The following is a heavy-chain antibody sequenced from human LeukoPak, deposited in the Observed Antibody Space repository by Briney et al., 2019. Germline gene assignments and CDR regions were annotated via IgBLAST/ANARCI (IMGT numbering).Heavy chain of an antibody. CDR2: INSDGSST. V-gene: IGHV3-74*01. D-gene: IGHD3-10*01. CDR1: GFTFSSYW. J-gene: IGHJ4*02. Sequence: GGSLRLSCAASGFTFSSYWMHWVRQAPGKGLVWVSRINSDGSSTSYADSVKGRFTISRDNAKNTRYLQMNSLRAEDTAVYYCASLSGSGRNFDYWGQGTLVTVSS. CDR3: ASLSGSGRNFDY.